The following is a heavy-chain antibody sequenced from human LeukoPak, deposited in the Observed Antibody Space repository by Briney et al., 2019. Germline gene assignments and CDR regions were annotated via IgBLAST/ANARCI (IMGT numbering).Heavy chain of an antibody. CDR2: IIPIFGTA. D-gene: IGHD3-10*01. CDR1: GGTFSSYA. Sequence: ASVKVSCKASGGTFSSYAISWVRQAPGQGLEWMGGIIPIFGTANYAQKFQGRVTITTDESTSTAYMELSSLRSEDTAVYYCARGGEQASYYYYYYMDVWGKGTTVTVSS. CDR3: ARGGEQASYYYYYYMDV. V-gene: IGHV1-69*05. J-gene: IGHJ6*03.